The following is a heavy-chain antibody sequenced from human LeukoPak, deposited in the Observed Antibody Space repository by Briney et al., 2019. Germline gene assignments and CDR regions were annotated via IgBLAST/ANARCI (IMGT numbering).Heavy chain of an antibody. CDR2: IIPIFGTA. J-gene: IGHJ6*03. V-gene: IGHV1-69*13. CDR1: VGTFSKYA. Sequence: SSVKVSFQSSVGTFSKYAFSSLRQAPGQGLEWMGGIIPIFGTANYAQKFQGRVTITADESTSTAYMELTNLRSEDTAVYYCARVPNSFCARLFQKLYYYYYMDVWGKGTTVTVS. D-gene: IGHD2-21*01. CDR3: ARVPNSFCARLFQKLYYYYYMDV.